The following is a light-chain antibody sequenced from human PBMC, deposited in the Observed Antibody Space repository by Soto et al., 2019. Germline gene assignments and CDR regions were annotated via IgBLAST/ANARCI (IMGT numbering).Light chain of an antibody. V-gene: IGLV2-8*01. CDR1: SSDVGSYNY. CDR3: TSYAGSNNPVV. J-gene: IGLJ3*02. CDR2: GVN. Sequence: QSVLTQPPSASGSPGQSVTISCTGTSSDVGSYNYVSWYQQHPDKAPKLIIYGVNERPSGVPDRFSGSKSGNTASLTVSGLQAEDEADYYCTSYAGSNNPVVFSGGTKLTVL.